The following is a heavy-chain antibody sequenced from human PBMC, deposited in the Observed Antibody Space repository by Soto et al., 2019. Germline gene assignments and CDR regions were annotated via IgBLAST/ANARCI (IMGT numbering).Heavy chain of an antibody. J-gene: IGHJ6*02. Sequence: PGESLKISCKGSGYSFTSYWLGWVRQMPGKGLEWMGIIYPGDSDTRYSPSFQGQVTISADKSISTAYLQWSSLKASDTAMYYCARHGGSGSSLPLIHYYYGMDVWGQGTTVTVSS. D-gene: IGHD3-10*01. CDR2: IYPGDSDT. V-gene: IGHV5-51*01. CDR3: ARHGGSGSSLPLIHYYYGMDV. CDR1: GYSFTSYW.